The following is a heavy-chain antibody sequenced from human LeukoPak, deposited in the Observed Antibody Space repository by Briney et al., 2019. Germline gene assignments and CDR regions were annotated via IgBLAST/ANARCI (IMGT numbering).Heavy chain of an antibody. Sequence: GASVKVSCKSSVYTFTSYGISWVRPAPGQGLEGMGWISAYNGNTNYAQKLQGRVTMTTDTSTSTAYMELRSLRSDDTAVYYCARVRDLGAVIDYWGQGTLVTVSS. CDR2: ISAYNGNT. D-gene: IGHD2-21*01. V-gene: IGHV1-18*01. J-gene: IGHJ4*02. CDR1: VYTFTSYG. CDR3: ARVRDLGAVIDY.